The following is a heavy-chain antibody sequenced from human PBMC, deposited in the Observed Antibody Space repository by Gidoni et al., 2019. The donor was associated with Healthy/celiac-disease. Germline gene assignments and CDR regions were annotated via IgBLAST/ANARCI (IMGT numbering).Heavy chain of an antibody. J-gene: IGHJ4*02. CDR3: ARDRGAVALFDY. V-gene: IGHV4-59*01. D-gene: IGHD6-19*01. CDR1: GGSISSYY. CDR2: IYYSGST. Sequence: QVQLQESGPGLVKPSETLSLTCTASGGSISSYYWSWIRQPPGKGLEWSGYIYYSGSTNYNPSLNSRVTISVDTSKNQFSLKLSSVTAADTAVYYCARDRGAVALFDYWGQGTLVTVSS.